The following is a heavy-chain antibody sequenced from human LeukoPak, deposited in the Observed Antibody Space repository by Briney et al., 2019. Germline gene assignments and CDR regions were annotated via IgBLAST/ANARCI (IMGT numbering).Heavy chain of an antibody. CDR2: IYHSGST. V-gene: IGHV4-38-2*01. Sequence: SETLSLTCAVSGYSISSGYYWGWIRQPPGKGLEWIGSIYHSGSTYYNPSLKGRVTISVDTSKNQFSLKLTSVTAADTAVYYCARGRWNDLGPQVGLDYWGQGTLVIVSS. J-gene: IGHJ4*02. CDR3: ARGRWNDLGPQVGLDY. D-gene: IGHD1-1*01. CDR1: GYSISSGYY.